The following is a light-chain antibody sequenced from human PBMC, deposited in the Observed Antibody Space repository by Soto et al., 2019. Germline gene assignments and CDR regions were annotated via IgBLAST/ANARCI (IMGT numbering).Light chain of an antibody. J-gene: IGKJ1*01. CDR2: GAS. Sequence: EIVMPQSPATLYVSTGERATLSCRASQSVSSNLAWYQQKPGQAPRLLVYGASTRATGIPARISGSGSGTEFTLTISSLQSEDFAVYYCQQYNNWPSWTFGQGTKVEIK. V-gene: IGKV3-15*01. CDR1: QSVSSN. CDR3: QQYNNWPSWT.